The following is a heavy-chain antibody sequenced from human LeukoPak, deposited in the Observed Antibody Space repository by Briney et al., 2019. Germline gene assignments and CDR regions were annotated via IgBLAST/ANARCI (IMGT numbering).Heavy chain of an antibody. CDR1: GFTFSSYS. CDR3: ARVNYDSSGYYYLSYYFDY. D-gene: IGHD3-22*01. J-gene: IGHJ4*02. CDR2: ISGSSSSI. Sequence: GGSLRLSCAASGFTFSSYSMNWVRQAPGKGLEWVSSISGSSSSIYYADSVKGRFTISRDNAKNSLYLQMNSLRAEDTAVYYCARVNYDSSGYYYLSYYFDYWGQGTLVTVSS. V-gene: IGHV3-21*04.